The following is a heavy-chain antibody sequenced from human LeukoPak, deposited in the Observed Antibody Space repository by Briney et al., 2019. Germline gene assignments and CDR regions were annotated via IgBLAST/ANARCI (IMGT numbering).Heavy chain of an antibody. D-gene: IGHD4-17*01. CDR3: ARVDGDYGDYYYYMDV. CDR1: GGSISNGGYY. CDR2: IYYSGST. J-gene: IGHJ6*03. Sequence: PSETLSLTCTVSGGSISNGGYYWSWIRQHPGNGLEWIGYIYYSGSTYYNPSLNSRVTISVDTSENQFSLKLSSVTAADTAVYYCARVDGDYGDYYYYMDVWGKGTTVTVSS. V-gene: IGHV4-31*03.